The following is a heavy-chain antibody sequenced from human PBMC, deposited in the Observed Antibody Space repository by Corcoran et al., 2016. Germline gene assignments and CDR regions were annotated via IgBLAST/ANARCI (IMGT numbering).Heavy chain of an antibody. CDR3: AKEPGIAAAGMSYFEY. V-gene: IGHV3-30*18. J-gene: IGHJ4*02. D-gene: IGHD6-13*01. CDR1: GFTFSNYG. CDR2: ISYDGRNN. Sequence: QVQVVESGGGVVPPGRSLRLSCAASGFTFSNYGMHWVRQAPGTGLEWVAVISYDGRNNYCADSVKGRFIISRDNYTNTVYLQINSMRAEDTGIYYSAKEPGIAAAGMSYFEYWGQGILVTVSS.